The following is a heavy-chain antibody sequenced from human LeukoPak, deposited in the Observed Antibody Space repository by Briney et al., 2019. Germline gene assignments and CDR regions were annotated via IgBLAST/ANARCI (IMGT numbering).Heavy chain of an antibody. CDR1: GGSFSGYY. CDR2: INHSGST. CDR3: ARHRAPSHYDSSGSFDY. V-gene: IGHV4-34*01. Sequence: SETLSLTCAVYGGSFSGYYWSWIRQPPGKGLEWIGEINHSGSTNYNPSLKSRVTISVDTSKNQFSLKLSSVTAADTAVYYCARHRAPSHYDSSGSFDYWGQGTLVTVSS. J-gene: IGHJ4*02. D-gene: IGHD3-22*01.